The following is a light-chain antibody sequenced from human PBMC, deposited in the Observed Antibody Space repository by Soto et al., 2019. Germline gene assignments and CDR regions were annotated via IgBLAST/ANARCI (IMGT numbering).Light chain of an antibody. Sequence: EIVLTQSPATLSVSPGDRATLSCRASQSVTDFLAWYQQKPGQAPRLLIYDASNRATGIPARFSGSGSGTDFTLTISSLEPEDFAVYYCQQRSKWPLTFGGGTKVDIK. CDR2: DAS. CDR1: QSVTDF. CDR3: QQRSKWPLT. J-gene: IGKJ4*01. V-gene: IGKV3-11*01.